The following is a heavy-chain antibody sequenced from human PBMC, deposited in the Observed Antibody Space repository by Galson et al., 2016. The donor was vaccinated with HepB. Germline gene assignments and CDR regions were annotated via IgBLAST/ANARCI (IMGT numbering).Heavy chain of an antibody. CDR1: GFSLSTSAMS. CDR2: IDWDDDK. D-gene: IGHD2-2*01. CDR3: ARPYCTSAGCYYDAFDI. J-gene: IGHJ3*02. Sequence: ALVKPTQTLTLTCNLSGFSLSTSAMSVSWIRQPPGKALEWVARIDWDDDKYYSTSLKSRLTISKDTSNNQVVLTMTNMDSVDIATYYCARPYCTSAGCYYDAFDIWGQGTMVTVSS. V-gene: IGHV2-70*10.